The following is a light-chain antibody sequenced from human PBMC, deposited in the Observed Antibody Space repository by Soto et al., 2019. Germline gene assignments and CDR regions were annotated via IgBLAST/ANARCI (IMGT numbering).Light chain of an antibody. Sequence: EIVLTQSPGTLSLSPGERATLSCTASQSISGSYLAWYQQKPGRAPRLLIYGASTRATGVPARFSGSGSGTEFTLTISNLQSEDFAVYHCQQYDKWPRTFGQGTKVDIK. V-gene: IGKV3-15*01. CDR1: QSISGSY. CDR3: QQYDKWPRT. J-gene: IGKJ1*01. CDR2: GAS.